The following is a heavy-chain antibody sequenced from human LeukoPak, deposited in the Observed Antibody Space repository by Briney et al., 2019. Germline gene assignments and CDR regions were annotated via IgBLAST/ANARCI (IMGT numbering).Heavy chain of an antibody. J-gene: IGHJ4*02. V-gene: IGHV1-18*01. Sequence: VASVKVSCKTSGYTFTTYAISWVLQAPGQGFEWMGWINTYNGNTNFAQIFQDRVTMTTDTSTSTAYLELRSLRSDDTAVYYCARDAIQGHLTSDYWGQGTLVTVSS. CDR2: INTYNGNT. D-gene: IGHD3-3*01. CDR3: ARDAIQGHLTSDY. CDR1: GYTFTTYA.